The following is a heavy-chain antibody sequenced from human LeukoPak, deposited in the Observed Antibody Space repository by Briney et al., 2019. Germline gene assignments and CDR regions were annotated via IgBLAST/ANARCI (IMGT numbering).Heavy chain of an antibody. J-gene: IGHJ4*02. V-gene: IGHV1-8*01. CDR1: GYTFTSCD. D-gene: IGHD6-19*01. CDR2: MNPNSGNT. Sequence: GASVKVSCKASGYTFTSCDINWVRQAPGQGLEWMGWMNPNSGNTGYGQSFQGRITTTRDISIGTAYMELSNLTSEDTAIYYCTRGSSGRRDNWGQGTLVTVSA. CDR3: TRGSSGRRDN.